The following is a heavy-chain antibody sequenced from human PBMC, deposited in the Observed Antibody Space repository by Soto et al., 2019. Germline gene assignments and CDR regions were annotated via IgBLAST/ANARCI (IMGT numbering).Heavy chain of an antibody. Sequence: ASVKVSCKVSGYSLTELSMYWVRQAPGKGLEWMGGFDREDGETISAQKLQGRVTMTEDTSTDTAYMELSSLRSEDTAVYYCASPGPVYDFWSGPKAGSEYIQHWGQGTLVTVSS. CDR2: FDREDGET. CDR3: ASPGPVYDFWSGPKAGSEYIQH. V-gene: IGHV1-24*01. CDR1: GYSLTELS. J-gene: IGHJ1*01. D-gene: IGHD3-3*01.